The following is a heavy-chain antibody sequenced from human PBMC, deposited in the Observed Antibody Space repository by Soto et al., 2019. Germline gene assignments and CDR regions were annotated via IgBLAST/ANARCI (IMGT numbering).Heavy chain of an antibody. CDR1: GYTLPSYG. Sequence: ASVKVSCKASGYTLPSYGISWVRQAPGQGLEWMGWISAYNGNTNYAQKLQGRVTMTTDTSTSTAYMELRSLRSDDTAVYYCARDYDYVWGSYRYFDYWGQGTLVTVSS. CDR3: ARDYDYVWGSYRYFDY. D-gene: IGHD3-16*02. CDR2: ISAYNGNT. V-gene: IGHV1-18*04. J-gene: IGHJ4*02.